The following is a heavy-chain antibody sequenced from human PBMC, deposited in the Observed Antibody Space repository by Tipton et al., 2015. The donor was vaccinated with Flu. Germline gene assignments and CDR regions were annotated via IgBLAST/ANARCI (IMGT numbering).Heavy chain of an antibody. Sequence: AASGFTFDDYGMSWVRQAPGKGLEWVSGINWNGGSTGYADSVKGRFTISRDNAKNSLYLQMNSLRAEDMALYHCARAYYDFWSGPLGPFYYYYGMDVWGQGTTVTVSS. J-gene: IGHJ6*02. D-gene: IGHD3-3*01. V-gene: IGHV3-20*01. CDR2: INWNGGST. CDR3: ARAYYDFWSGPLGPFYYYYGMDV. CDR1: GFTFDDYG.